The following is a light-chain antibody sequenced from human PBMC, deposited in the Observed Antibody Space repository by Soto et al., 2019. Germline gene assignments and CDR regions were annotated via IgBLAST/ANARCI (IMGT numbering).Light chain of an antibody. CDR2: DDS. CDR3: QLWDSASDPCVV. CDR1: NIGSKS. V-gene: IGLV3-21*02. J-gene: IGLJ2*01. Sequence: SYELTQPPSVSVAPGQTASITCGGNNIGSKSVHWYQQKPGQAPVLVVYDDSDRPSGIPERLSGSNSGNTATLTISRVETGDEADYYCQLWDSASDPCVVFGGGTKLTVL.